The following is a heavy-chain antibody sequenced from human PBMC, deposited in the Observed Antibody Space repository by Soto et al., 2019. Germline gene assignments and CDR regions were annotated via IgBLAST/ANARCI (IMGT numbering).Heavy chain of an antibody. Sequence: PSVKVSCKASRGTFSSYTISWVRQAPGQGLEWMGRIIPILGIANYAQKFQGRVTITADKSTSTAYMELSSLRSEDTAVYCCARDEPYVGYCSGGSCAGYYYGMDVWGQGPTVTVSS. CDR3: ARDEPYVGYCSGGSCAGYYYGMDV. CDR2: IIPILGIA. V-gene: IGHV1-69*04. J-gene: IGHJ6*02. CDR1: RGTFSSYT. D-gene: IGHD2-15*01.